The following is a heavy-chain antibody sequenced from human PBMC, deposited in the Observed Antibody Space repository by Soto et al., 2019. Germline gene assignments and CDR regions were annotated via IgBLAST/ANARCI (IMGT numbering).Heavy chain of an antibody. CDR2: INAGNGKT. CDR1: GYTFTSYA. Sequence: QVQLVQSGAEVKKPGASVKVSCKASGYTFTSYAMHWVRQAPGQRLEWMGWINAGNGKTKYSQKFQGRVTITRDTSASTAYMELSSLRSEDTAVYYCARAWDPWGQGTLVTVSS. V-gene: IGHV1-3*01. J-gene: IGHJ5*02. CDR3: ARAWDP.